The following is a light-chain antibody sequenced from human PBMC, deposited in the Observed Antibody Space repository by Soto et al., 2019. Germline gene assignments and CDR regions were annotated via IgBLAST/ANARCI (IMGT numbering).Light chain of an antibody. V-gene: IGKV1-17*01. Sequence: QMTQSPSSLSASVGDSVTITCRASQGIRKDLGWYQQKPGKAPQRLIYGASFLHTGVPSRFSGSGSGTEFTLTIRSLQPEDFATYFCLQHNHFPWTFGQGTKV. J-gene: IGKJ1*01. CDR1: QGIRKD. CDR2: GAS. CDR3: LQHNHFPWT.